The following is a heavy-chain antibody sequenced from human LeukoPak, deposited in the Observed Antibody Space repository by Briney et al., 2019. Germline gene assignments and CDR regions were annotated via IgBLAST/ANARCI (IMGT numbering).Heavy chain of an antibody. CDR3: ARSAHCSGGSCSSAFDI. V-gene: IGHV3-48*04. CDR1: GFTFSSYG. J-gene: IGHJ3*02. Sequence: QPGGSLRLSCAASGFTFSSYGMTWVRQAPGKGLEWVSYISSSSSTIYYADSVKGRFTISRDNAKNSLYLQMNSLRAEDTAVYYCARSAHCSGGSCSSAFDIWGQGTMVTVSS. CDR2: ISSSSSTI. D-gene: IGHD2-15*01.